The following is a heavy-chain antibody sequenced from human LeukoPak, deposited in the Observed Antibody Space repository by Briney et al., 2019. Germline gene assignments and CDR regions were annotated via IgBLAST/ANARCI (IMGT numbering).Heavy chain of an antibody. CDR1: GFTFEDYG. V-gene: IGHV3-20*04. CDR2: INWSGGST. CDR3: ARDLSDSSRGYYFDY. D-gene: IGHD6-13*01. J-gene: IGHJ4*02. Sequence: PGGSLRLSCAASGFTFEDYGMSWVRQAPGKGLEWVSGINWSGGSTGYADSVKGRFTISRDNAKNLLYLQMNSLRAEDTAVYYCARDLSDSSRGYYFDYWGQGTLVTVSS.